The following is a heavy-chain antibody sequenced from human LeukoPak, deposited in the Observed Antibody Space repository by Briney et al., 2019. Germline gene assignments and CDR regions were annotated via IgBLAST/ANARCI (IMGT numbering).Heavy chain of an antibody. V-gene: IGHV4-30-4*01. CDR3: ARAVYYYDSSGYFSY. CDR1: GGSISSGDYY. D-gene: IGHD3-22*01. Sequence: SETLSLTCTVSGGSISSGDYYWIWIRQPPGKGLEWIGYIYYSGSTYYNPSLKSRVTISVDTSKNQFSLKLSSVTAADTAVYYCARAVYYYDSSGYFSYWGQGTLVTVSS. CDR2: IYYSGST. J-gene: IGHJ4*02.